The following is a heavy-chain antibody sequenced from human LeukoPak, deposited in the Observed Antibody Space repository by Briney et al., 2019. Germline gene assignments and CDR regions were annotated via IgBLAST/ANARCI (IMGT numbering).Heavy chain of an antibody. V-gene: IGHV4-61*02. J-gene: IGHJ4*02. CDR3: ARDSDYGDYVIDY. D-gene: IGHD4-17*01. CDR1: GGSISSGSYY. CDR2: IYTSGST. Sequence: SETLSLTCTVSGGSISSGSYYWSWIRQPAGKGLEWIGRIYTSGSTNYNPSLKSRVTISVDTSKNQFSLKLSSVTAADTAVYYCARDSDYGDYVIDYWGQGTLVTVSS.